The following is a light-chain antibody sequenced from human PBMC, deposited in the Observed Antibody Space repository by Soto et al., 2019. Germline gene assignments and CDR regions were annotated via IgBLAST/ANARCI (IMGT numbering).Light chain of an antibody. CDR1: QNIGNN. CDR3: QQYSSWPFT. Sequence: VMTQSPATLSASPGERVILSCRASQNIGNNLAWYQQKPGQAPRLLMYGASSRASDTPARFSGSGSATDFTLTISSLQSEDFAVYYCQQYSSWPFTFGPGTKVAIE. CDR2: GAS. J-gene: IGKJ3*01. V-gene: IGKV3-15*01.